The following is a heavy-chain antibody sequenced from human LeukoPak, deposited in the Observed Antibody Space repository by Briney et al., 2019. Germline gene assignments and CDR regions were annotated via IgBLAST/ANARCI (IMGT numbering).Heavy chain of an antibody. CDR2: TRNKANSYTT. CDR1: GFTFSDHY. J-gene: IGHJ4*02. CDR3: ARPLRYSSGWYDY. V-gene: IGHV3-72*01. D-gene: IGHD6-19*01. Sequence: PGGSLRLSCAASGFTFSDHYMHWVRQAPGKGLEWVVHTRNKANSYTTEYAASVKGRFTISRDDSKNSLYLQMNSLKTEDTAVYYCARPLRYSSGWYDYWGQGTLVTVSS.